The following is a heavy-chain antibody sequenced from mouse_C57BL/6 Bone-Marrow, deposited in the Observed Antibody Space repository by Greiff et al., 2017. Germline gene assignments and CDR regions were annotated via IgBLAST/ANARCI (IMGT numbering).Heavy chain of an antibody. D-gene: IGHD1-1*01. V-gene: IGHV14-4*01. Sequence: VQLQQSGAELVRPGASVKLSCTASGFNIKDDYMHWVKQRPEQGLEWIGWIDPENGDTEYASKFQGKATITADTSSNTAYLQLSSLTSEDTAVYYCTTDYYGSSSYCYAMDYWGQGTSVTVSS. J-gene: IGHJ4*01. CDR3: TTDYYGSSSYCYAMDY. CDR2: IDPENGDT. CDR1: GFNIKDDY.